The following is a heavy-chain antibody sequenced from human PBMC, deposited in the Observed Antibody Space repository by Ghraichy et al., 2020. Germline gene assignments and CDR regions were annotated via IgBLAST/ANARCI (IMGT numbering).Heavy chain of an antibody. D-gene: IGHD3-16*01. V-gene: IGHV3-7*01. CDR3: WRDGYLWGSDVDN. CDR2: IKHDGSEE. CDR1: GFTFVNYY. J-gene: IGHJ4*02. Sequence: GGSLRLSCAASGFTFVNYYMTWVRQAPGKGLEWVANIKHDGSEEYYVDSVKGRFTISRDNVKNSVYLQMNSLRGEDTAVYYCWRDGYLWGSDVDNWGQGTRVTVSS.